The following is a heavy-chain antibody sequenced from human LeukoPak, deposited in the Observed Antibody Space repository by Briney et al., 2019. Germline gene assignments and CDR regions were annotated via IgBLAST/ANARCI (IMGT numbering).Heavy chain of an antibody. Sequence: PGGFRRLSCAASGFTFSSYAMSWVRQAPGKGLEWVSAISGSGGSTYYADSVKGRFTISRDNSKNTLYLQVNSLRAEDTAVYHCAKKSPIFGVVIPLFDYWGQGTLVSVSS. V-gene: IGHV3-23*01. D-gene: IGHD3-3*01. CDR2: ISGSGGST. CDR3: AKKSPIFGVVIPLFDY. CDR1: GFTFSSYA. J-gene: IGHJ4*02.